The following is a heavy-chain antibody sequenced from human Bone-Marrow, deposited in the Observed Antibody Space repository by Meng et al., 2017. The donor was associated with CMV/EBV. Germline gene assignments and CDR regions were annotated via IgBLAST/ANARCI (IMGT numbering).Heavy chain of an antibody. Sequence: GESLKISCAASGFTFDDYGMSWVRQAPGKGLEWVSGINWNGGSTGYADSVKGRFTISRDNAKNSLYLQMNSLRAEDTALYYCARVGVIFGVVIPPYYFDYWGQGNLVTVSS. J-gene: IGHJ4*02. V-gene: IGHV3-20*04. CDR3: ARVGVIFGVVIPPYYFDY. D-gene: IGHD3-3*01. CDR2: INWNGGST. CDR1: GFTFDDYG.